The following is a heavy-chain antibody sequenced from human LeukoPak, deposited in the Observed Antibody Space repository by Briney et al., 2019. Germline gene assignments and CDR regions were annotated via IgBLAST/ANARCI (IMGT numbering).Heavy chain of an antibody. CDR3: ARGGIVGPTNFDY. Sequence: SETLSLTCAVSAYSIGSRYYWGWIRQPPGKGLEWIGSIYHSESTYYNPSLKSRVTISVDTSKNQFSLKLRSVTAADTAEYYLARGGIVGPTNFDYWGQGTLVTVSS. V-gene: IGHV4-38-2*01. D-gene: IGHD3-22*01. J-gene: IGHJ4*02. CDR2: IYHSEST. CDR1: AYSIGSRYY.